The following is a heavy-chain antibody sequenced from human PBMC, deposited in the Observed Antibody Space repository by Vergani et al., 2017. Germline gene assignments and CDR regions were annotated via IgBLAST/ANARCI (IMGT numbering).Heavy chain of an antibody. J-gene: IGHJ4*02. CDR1: GGSISSGGYS. Sequence: QLQLQESGSGLVKPSQTLSLTCAVSGGSISSGGYSWSWIRQPPGKGLEWSGYIYQSWSTYYNPSRKSRVTISVDRSKNKFSLKLISVTAADTAVYYCARGGVVTPFDYWGQGTLVTVSS. CDR2: IYQSWST. CDR3: ARGGVVTPFDY. D-gene: IGHD4-23*01. V-gene: IGHV4-30-2*01.